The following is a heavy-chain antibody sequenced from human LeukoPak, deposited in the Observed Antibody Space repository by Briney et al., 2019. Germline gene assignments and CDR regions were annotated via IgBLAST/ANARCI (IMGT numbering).Heavy chain of an antibody. V-gene: IGHV3-21*01. J-gene: IGHJ4*02. D-gene: IGHD6-13*01. Sequence: GGSLRLSCAASGFTFSSYSMNWVRQAPGKGLEWVSSISSSSSYIYYADSVKGRFTISRDNAKNSLYLQMNSLRAEDTAVYYCASQDPAAGTGYLDYWGQGTLVTVSS. CDR3: ASQDPAAGTGYLDY. CDR2: ISSSSSYI. CDR1: GFTFSSYS.